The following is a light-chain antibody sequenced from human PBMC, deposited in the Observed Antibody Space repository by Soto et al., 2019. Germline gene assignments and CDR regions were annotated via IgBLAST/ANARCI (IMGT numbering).Light chain of an antibody. V-gene: IGKV3-20*01. CDR3: QQYGSSPNT. Sequence: EIVLTQSPGTLSLSPGERATLSCRASQRVSSSYLAWYQQKPGQAPRLLIYGASSRATGIPDRFSGSGSGTDFTLTISRLEPEDSAVYYCQQYGSSPNTFGQGTKLEIK. J-gene: IGKJ2*01. CDR1: QRVSSSY. CDR2: GAS.